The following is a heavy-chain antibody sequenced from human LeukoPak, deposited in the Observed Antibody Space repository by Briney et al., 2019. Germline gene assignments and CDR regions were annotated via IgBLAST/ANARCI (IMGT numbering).Heavy chain of an antibody. CDR1: GFTFRSYG. Sequence: GGSLRLSCAASGFTFRSYGMHWVRQAPGKGLEWVAIISYDGSNEYYADSVKGRFTISRDNSKNTLYLQMNSLRAEDTAVYYCAKDSHSYYYGSGSYFDYWGQGTLVTVSS. D-gene: IGHD3-10*01. V-gene: IGHV3-30*18. CDR3: AKDSHSYYYGSGSYFDY. CDR2: ISYDGSNE. J-gene: IGHJ4*02.